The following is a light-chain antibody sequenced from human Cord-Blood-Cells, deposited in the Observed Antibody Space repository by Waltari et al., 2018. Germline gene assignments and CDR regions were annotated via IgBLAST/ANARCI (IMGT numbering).Light chain of an antibody. CDR3: SSYTRSSTRV. Sequence: QSALTQPASVSGSPGQSITISCTGTSSDVGGYNYVSWYQQHPGKAPKHMIYDVSNRPSGVSHLFLGPKSGNPASLTISGLQAEDEADYYCSSYTRSSTRVFGGGTKLTVL. CDR1: SSDVGGYNY. V-gene: IGLV2-14*03. J-gene: IGLJ3*02. CDR2: DVS.